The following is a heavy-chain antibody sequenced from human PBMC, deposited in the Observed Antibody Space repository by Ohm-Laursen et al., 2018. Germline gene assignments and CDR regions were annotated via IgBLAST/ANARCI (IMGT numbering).Heavy chain of an antibody. V-gene: IGHV4-39*01. CDR3: ARVGSSWYFDY. J-gene: IGHJ4*02. CDR1: GGSISSSSYY. CDR2: IYYSGST. Sequence: GTLSLTCTVSGGSISSSSYYWGWIRQPPGKGLEWIGSIYYSGSTYYNPSLKSRVTISVDTSKNQFSLKLSSVTAADTAVYYCARVGSSWYFDYWSQGTLVTVSS. D-gene: IGHD6-13*01.